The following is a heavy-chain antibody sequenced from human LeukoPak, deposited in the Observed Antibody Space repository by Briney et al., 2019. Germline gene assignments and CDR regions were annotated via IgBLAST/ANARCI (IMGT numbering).Heavy chain of an antibody. V-gene: IGHV4-59*01. CDR3: AREEEYYYGSGNWYFDL. Sequence: SETLSLTCTVSGGSISSYYWSWIRQPPGKGLGWIGYIYYSGSTNYNPSLKSRVTISVDTSKNQFSLKLSSVTAADTAVYYCAREEEYYYGSGNWYFDLWGRGTLVTVSS. CDR2: IYYSGST. D-gene: IGHD3-10*01. J-gene: IGHJ2*01. CDR1: GGSISSYY.